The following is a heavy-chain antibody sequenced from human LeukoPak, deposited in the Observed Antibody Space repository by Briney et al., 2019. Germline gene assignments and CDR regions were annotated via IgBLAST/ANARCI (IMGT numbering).Heavy chain of an antibody. CDR2: MNPNSGNT. CDR1: GYTFTSYD. J-gene: IGHJ4*02. D-gene: IGHD3-10*01. Sequence: ASVKVSCKASGYTFTSYDINRVRQATGQGLEWMGWMNPNSGNTGYAQKFQGRVTMTRNTSISTAYMELSSLRSEDTAVYYCARGLFRGVRGVHPYPGYWGQGTLVTVSS. CDR3: ARGLFRGVRGVHPYPGY. V-gene: IGHV1-8*01.